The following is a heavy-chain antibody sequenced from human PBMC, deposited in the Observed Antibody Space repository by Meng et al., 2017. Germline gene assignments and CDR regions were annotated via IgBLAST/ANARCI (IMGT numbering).Heavy chain of an antibody. V-gene: IGHV1-18*01. CDR2: INTYNGKT. CDR1: GYTLSSDG. CDR3: ATRGNPYLNC. J-gene: IGHJ4*02. Sequence: QGQLVRAGAEVKKRGASVKVSCAASGYTLSSDGFSWVRQAPGQGLEWLGWINTYNGKTDYAQKFQGRITMTTDTFTSTAYMELRNLRSDDTAVYYCATRGNPYLNCWGQGTLVTVSS.